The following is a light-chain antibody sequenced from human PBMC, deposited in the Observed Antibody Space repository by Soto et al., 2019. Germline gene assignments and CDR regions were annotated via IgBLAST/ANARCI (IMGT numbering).Light chain of an antibody. V-gene: IGKV1-17*01. J-gene: IGKJ1*01. CDR1: QDIGND. Sequence: DIPMTQSPSSLSASVGDRVTITCRASQDIGNDLGWYQQKPGKAPKRLIYSTYSLQTGVPSRFSGSGSGTDFSLIISLLQPEDSATYFCLQHNSYPRTFGQGTKVEV. CDR2: STY. CDR3: LQHNSYPRT.